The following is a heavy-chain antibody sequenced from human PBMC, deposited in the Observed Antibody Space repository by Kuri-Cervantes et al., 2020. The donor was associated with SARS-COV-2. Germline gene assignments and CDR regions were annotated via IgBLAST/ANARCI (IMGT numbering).Heavy chain of an antibody. CDR3: ARLGFSRGYSYGSGNWFDP. Sequence: GGSLRLSCKASGYTFTGYYMHWVRQAPGQGLEWMGWINPNSGGTNYAQKFQGRVTMTWDTSISTAYMELSSLKSEDTAVYYCARLGFSRGYSYGSGNWFDPWGQGTLVTVSS. CDR2: INPNSGGT. V-gene: IGHV1-2*02. D-gene: IGHD5-18*01. J-gene: IGHJ5*02. CDR1: GYTFTGYY.